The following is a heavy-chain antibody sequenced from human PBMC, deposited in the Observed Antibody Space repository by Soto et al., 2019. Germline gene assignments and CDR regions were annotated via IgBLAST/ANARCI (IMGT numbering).Heavy chain of an antibody. J-gene: IGHJ4*02. CDR3: AREWNEILTGYREYYFDY. V-gene: IGHV1-69*01. CDR1: GGTFSSYA. Sequence: QVQLVQSGAEVKKPGSSVKVSCKASGGTFSSYAISWVRQAPGQGLEWMGGIIPICGTANYAQKVQGRVTITADESTSTAYMELSSLRAEDTAVYYCAREWNEILTGYREYYFDYWGQVTLVTVSS. CDR2: IIPICGTA. D-gene: IGHD3-9*01.